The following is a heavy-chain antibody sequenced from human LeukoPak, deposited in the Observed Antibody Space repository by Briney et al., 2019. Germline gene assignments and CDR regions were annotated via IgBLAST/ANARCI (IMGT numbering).Heavy chain of an antibody. Sequence: SETLSLTCTVSGGSISSYCWSWIRQPAGKGLEWIGRIYTSGSTNYNPSLKSRVTMSVDTSKNQFSLKLSSVTAADTAVYYCAREAYCSSTSCQGVFDPWGQGTLVTVSS. CDR1: GGSISSYC. CDR2: IYTSGST. V-gene: IGHV4-4*07. J-gene: IGHJ5*02. D-gene: IGHD2-2*01. CDR3: AREAYCSSTSCQGVFDP.